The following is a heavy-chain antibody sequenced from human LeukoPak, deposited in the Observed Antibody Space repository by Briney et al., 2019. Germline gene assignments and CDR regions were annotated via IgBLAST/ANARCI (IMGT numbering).Heavy chain of an antibody. J-gene: IGHJ4*02. CDR1: GGSISSSNW. CDR3: ARDFIVATIGPLDY. CDR2: IYHSGST. V-gene: IGHV4-4*02. Sequence: PSGTLSLTCAVSGGSISSSNWWSWVRQPPGKGLEWIGEIYHSGSTNYNPSLKSRVTISVDKSKNQFSLKLSSVTAADTAVYYCARDFIVATIGPLDYWGQGTLVTVSS. D-gene: IGHD5-12*01.